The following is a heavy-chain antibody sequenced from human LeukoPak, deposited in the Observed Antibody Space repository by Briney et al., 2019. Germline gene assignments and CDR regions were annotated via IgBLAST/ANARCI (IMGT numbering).Heavy chain of an antibody. CDR1: AFTFSSYG. J-gene: IGHJ6*03. Sequence: GGSLRLSCAASAFTFSSYGMHWVGQAPGKGLEWVAYIQYDRTNEQYAHSVKGRFRISRDNSNNILYLQMNSLRTEDTAVYYCAKDRCSNGIGCYYYYMVVWGKGTTVTISS. V-gene: IGHV3-30*02. CDR3: AKDRCSNGIGCYYYYMVV. D-gene: IGHD2-8*01. CDR2: IQYDRTNE.